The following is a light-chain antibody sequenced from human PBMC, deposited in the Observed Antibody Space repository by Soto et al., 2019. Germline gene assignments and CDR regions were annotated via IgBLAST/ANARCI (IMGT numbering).Light chain of an antibody. CDR3: QQFNSYLRT. Sequence: AIQLTQSPSSLSASEGDRVTITCRASQGISSALAWYQQKPGKPPKLLIYDASSLESGVPSRFSGSGSGTDFTLTISSLQPEDFATYYCQQFNSYLRTFGQGTKVEIK. CDR2: DAS. V-gene: IGKV1-13*02. CDR1: QGISSA. J-gene: IGKJ1*01.